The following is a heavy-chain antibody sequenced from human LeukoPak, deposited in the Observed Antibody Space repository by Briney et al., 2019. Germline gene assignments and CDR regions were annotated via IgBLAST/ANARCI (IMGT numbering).Heavy chain of an antibody. V-gene: IGHV4-39*07. CDR3: ARDPGYNIQDY. CDR1: GGSISSSSYY. CDR2: IYYSGST. Sequence: PSETLSLTCTVSGGSISSSSYYCGWIRQPPGKGLEWIGSIYYSGSTYYNPSLKSRVTISVDTSKNQFSLKLSSVTAADTAVYYCARDPGYNIQDYWGQGTLVTVSS. D-gene: IGHD5-24*01. J-gene: IGHJ4*02.